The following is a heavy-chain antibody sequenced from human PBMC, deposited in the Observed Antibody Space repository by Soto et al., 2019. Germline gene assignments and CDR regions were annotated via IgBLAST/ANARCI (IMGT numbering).Heavy chain of an antibody. V-gene: IGHV3-7*01. D-gene: IGHD2-15*01. J-gene: IGHJ5*02. Sequence: EVQLVESGGGLVQPGGSLRLSCAASGFTFSTYWMSWVRQAPGKGLEWLANIKEDGSAKSYVDSVKGRFTISRDNAKNSLYLQMNSLRAEDTAVYHCARDRGRGVECFGTCYSSFFDPWGQGILVTVSS. CDR3: ARDRGRGVECFGTCYSSFFDP. CDR2: IKEDGSAK. CDR1: GFTFSTYW.